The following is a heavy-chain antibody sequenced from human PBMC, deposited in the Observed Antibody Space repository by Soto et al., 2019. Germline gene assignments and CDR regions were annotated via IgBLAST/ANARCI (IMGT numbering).Heavy chain of an antibody. Sequence: GGSLRLSCAASEFSFRSYWMTWVRQAPGKGLEWVALINEGGSQKYYVGSVKGRFIISRDNAKDSVYMQMDSLRAGDTAVYFCARVGRYGWDFDHWGQGTLVTVSS. J-gene: IGHJ4*02. CDR2: INEGGSQK. V-gene: IGHV3-7*01. CDR1: EFSFRSYW. D-gene: IGHD5-18*01. CDR3: ARVGRYGWDFDH.